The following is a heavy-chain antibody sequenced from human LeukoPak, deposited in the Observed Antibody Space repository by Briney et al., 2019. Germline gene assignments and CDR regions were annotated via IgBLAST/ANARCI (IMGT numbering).Heavy chain of an antibody. CDR3: ARGRSTGYPYYFEY. CDR1: GYTFTSYD. Sequence: VKVSCKASGYTFTSYDINWVRQATGQGIEWMGWMNPNSGSTGYAQKFQGRVTITRNTSISTAYMELSGLRSEDTAVYYCARGRSTGYPYYFEYWGQGTLVTVSS. CDR2: MNPNSGST. V-gene: IGHV1-8*03. J-gene: IGHJ4*02. D-gene: IGHD5-12*01.